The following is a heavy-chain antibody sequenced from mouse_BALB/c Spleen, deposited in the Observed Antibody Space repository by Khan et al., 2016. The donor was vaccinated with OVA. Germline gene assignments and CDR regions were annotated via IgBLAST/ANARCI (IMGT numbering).Heavy chain of an antibody. J-gene: IGHJ4*01. CDR1: GYTFTSYW. Sequence: QVQLQQSGAELVKPGASVKLSCKASGYTFTSYWMHWVKQRPGQGLEWIGEINPSNGRTNYNEKFKSKATLTVDKSSSTTYMQLSSLTSEDSAVYYCARFPYDRDDEGYYGMDYWGQGTSVTVSS. CDR3: ARFPYDRDDEGYYGMDY. CDR2: INPSNGRT. D-gene: IGHD2-14*01. V-gene: IGHV1S81*02.